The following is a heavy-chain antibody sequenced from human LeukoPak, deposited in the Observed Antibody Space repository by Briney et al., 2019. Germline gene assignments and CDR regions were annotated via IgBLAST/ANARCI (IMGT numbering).Heavy chain of an antibody. CDR1: GFTFSSNW. Sequence: GGSLRLSCAASGFTFSSNWMYWVRQAPGKGLVWVSRISDDCTTTDYADSVKGRFTFSRDNAKNTLYLQMNSLTAEDTAVYYCVRDVGITPRWGQGTLVTVSA. D-gene: IGHD5-24*01. CDR2: ISDDCTTT. V-gene: IGHV3-74*01. J-gene: IGHJ4*02. CDR3: VRDVGITPR.